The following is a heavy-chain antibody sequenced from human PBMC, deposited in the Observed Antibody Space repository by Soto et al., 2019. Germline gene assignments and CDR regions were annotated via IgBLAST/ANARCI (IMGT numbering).Heavy chain of an antibody. D-gene: IGHD6-19*01. V-gene: IGHV5-51*01. CDR2: IYPGDSDT. J-gene: IGHJ4*02. CDR3: GRHCVFSGSSDY. CDR1: GYSFTSYW. Sequence: GESLKISCKGSGYSFTSYWIGWVRQMPGKGLEWMGIIYPGDSDTSYSLSFQGQVTISADKSISTAYLQWSSLKASDTAMYYCGRHCVFSGSSDYWGQGALVTVSS.